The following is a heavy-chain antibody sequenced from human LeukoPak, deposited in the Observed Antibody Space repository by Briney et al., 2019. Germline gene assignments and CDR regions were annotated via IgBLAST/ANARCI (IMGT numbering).Heavy chain of an antibody. J-gene: IGHJ3*02. V-gene: IGHV4-59*12. CDR1: GGSISNNY. Sequence: SETLSLTCTVSGGSISNNYWSWIRQPPGKGLEWIGYIYHSGSTYYNPSLKSRVTISVDRSKNQFSLKLSSVTAADTAVYYCARGQRDDAFDIWGQGTMVTVSS. CDR3: ARGQRDDAFDI. CDR2: IYHSGST.